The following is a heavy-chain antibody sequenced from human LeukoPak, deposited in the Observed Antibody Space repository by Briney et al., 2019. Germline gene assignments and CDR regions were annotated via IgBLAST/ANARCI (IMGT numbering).Heavy chain of an antibody. Sequence: GGSLRLSCAASGYTFTSYSIHWVRQAPGQGLEWMGITNPSGASASYAQKFQGRVTMTRDMSTGTVYLELSSLRFDDTAVYYCARGHGSGSTNWFDPWGQGTLVTVSS. V-gene: IGHV1-46*01. CDR2: TNPSGASA. J-gene: IGHJ5*02. CDR3: ARGHGSGSTNWFDP. D-gene: IGHD3-10*01. CDR1: GYTFTSYS.